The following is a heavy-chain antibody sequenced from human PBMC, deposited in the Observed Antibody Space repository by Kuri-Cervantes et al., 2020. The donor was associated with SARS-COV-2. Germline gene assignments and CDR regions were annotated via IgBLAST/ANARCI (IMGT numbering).Heavy chain of an antibody. J-gene: IGHJ4*02. CDR1: GYTFTSYY. CDR2: INVKSGGT. D-gene: IGHD6-19*01. CDR3: ARNSGGDNTNTSGYSKIDF. Sequence: ASVKVSCKASGYTFTSYYMHWVRQGPGQGLEWMGWINVKSGGTNYGQKFQGRVTMTRDTSISTAYMELTSLISDDTAVYYCARNSGGDNTNTSGYSKIDFWGQGTLVTVSS. V-gene: IGHV1-2*02.